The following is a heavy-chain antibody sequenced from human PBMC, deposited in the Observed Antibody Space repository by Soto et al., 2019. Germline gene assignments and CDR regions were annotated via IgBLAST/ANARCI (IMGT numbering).Heavy chain of an antibody. Sequence: GGSLRLSCTASGFTFGDYAMSWFRQAPGKGLEWVGFIRSKAYGGTTEYAASVKGRFTISRDDSKSIAYLQMNSLKTEDTAVYYCTRDHEGYCSGGSCYLTADAFDIWGQGTMVTVSS. D-gene: IGHD2-15*01. CDR3: TRDHEGYCSGGSCYLTADAFDI. CDR2: IRSKAYGGTT. J-gene: IGHJ3*02. CDR1: GFTFGDYA. V-gene: IGHV3-49*03.